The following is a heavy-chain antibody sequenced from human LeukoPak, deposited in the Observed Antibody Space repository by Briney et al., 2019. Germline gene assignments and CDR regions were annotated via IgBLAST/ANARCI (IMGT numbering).Heavy chain of an antibody. Sequence: GGSLRLSCAASGFTFSSYAMSWVRQAPGKGLEWVSAISGSGGSTYYADSVKGRFTISRDNSKNTLYLQMNSLRAEDTAVYYCAKDSYYYGSGSYLPFDYWGQGTLVTVSS. CDR2: ISGSGGST. D-gene: IGHD3-10*01. V-gene: IGHV3-23*01. CDR3: AKDSYYYGSGSYLPFDY. J-gene: IGHJ4*02. CDR1: GFTFSSYA.